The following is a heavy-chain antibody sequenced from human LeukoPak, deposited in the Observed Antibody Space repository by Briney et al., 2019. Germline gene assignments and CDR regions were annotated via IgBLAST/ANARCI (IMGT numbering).Heavy chain of an antibody. CDR1: GYTFTGYY. CDR3: ARDLEMATISSATV. J-gene: IGHJ4*02. Sequence: ASVKVSCKASGYTFTGYYMHWVRQAPGQGLEWMGWINPNSGGTNYAQKFQGRVSMTRDTPISTAYMELSRLRSDDTAVYYCARDLEMATISSATVWGQGTLVTVSS. D-gene: IGHD5-24*01. CDR2: INPNSGGT. V-gene: IGHV1-2*02.